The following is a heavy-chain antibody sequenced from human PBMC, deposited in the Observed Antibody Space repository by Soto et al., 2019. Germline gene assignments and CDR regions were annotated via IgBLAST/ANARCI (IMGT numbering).Heavy chain of an antibody. V-gene: IGHV3-23*01. J-gene: IGHJ3*02. CDR3: GSRDGYNADDAFDI. CDR1: GFTFSSYA. Sequence: LRLSCAASGFTFSSYAMSWVRQAPGKGLEWVSAISGSGGSTYYADSVKGRFTITRDNSKNTLYLQMNSLRAEDTAVYYCGSRDGYNADDAFDIWGQGTMVTVSS. CDR2: ISGSGGST. D-gene: IGHD5-12*01.